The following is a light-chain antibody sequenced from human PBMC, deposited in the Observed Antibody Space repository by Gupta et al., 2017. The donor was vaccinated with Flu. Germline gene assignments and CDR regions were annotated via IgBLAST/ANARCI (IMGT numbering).Light chain of an antibody. CDR3: QHESDCPIT. J-gene: IGKJ4*01. V-gene: IGKV1-5*03. CDR1: QSISSW. Sequence: IQMTQSPSTLSASMGDTVIITCRASQSISSWLAWYQQKPGKAPKVLIFKASSLESGVPSRFSGSGSGTXFTLTIXSLQPDDFATYYCQHESDCPITFGXGTKVEIK. CDR2: KAS.